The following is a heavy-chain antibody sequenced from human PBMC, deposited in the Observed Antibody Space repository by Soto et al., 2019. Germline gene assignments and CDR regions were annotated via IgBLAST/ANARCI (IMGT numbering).Heavy chain of an antibody. V-gene: IGHV3-23*01. J-gene: IGHJ4*02. CDR3: ARRGSESYYDY. Sequence: EVQLLESGGGLVQPGGSLRLSCAASGFTFSSYAMRWVRQAPVKGLEWVSAISGSGGSTYYADSVKGRFTISRDNSKNTLYLQMNSLRAEDTVVYYCARRGSESYYDYWGQGTLVTVSS. CDR1: GFTFSSYA. CDR2: ISGSGGST. D-gene: IGHD6-19*01.